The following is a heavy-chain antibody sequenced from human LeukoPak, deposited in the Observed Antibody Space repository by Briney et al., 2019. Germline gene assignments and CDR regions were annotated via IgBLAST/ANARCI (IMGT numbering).Heavy chain of an antibody. D-gene: IGHD3-9*01. CDR1: SGSVSNSHYY. Sequence: PSETLSLTCTVSSGSVSNSHYYWAWVRQPPGKGLEWLGSIFYSGNTLYNPSLKSPVTISIDTSKNQFSLKVSSVTAADTAIYYCARDLSFDWFPYYFDYWGQGILVTVSS. CDR2: IFYSGNT. V-gene: IGHV4-39*07. J-gene: IGHJ4*02. CDR3: ARDLSFDWFPYYFDY.